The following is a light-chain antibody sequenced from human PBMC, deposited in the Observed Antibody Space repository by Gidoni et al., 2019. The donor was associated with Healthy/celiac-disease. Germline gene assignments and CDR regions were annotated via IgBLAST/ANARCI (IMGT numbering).Light chain of an antibody. CDR1: ALPKQN. J-gene: IGLJ2*01. V-gene: IGLV3-25*03. CDR3: QSADSSGTYVV. CDR2: KDS. Sequence: SYELTQPPLVSVSPGQTARITCTGDALPKQNASWYQQKPRQAPVLVIYKDSERPSGIPERVSGSSSGTTVTLTISGVQAEDEADYYCQSADSSGTYVVFGGGTKLTVL.